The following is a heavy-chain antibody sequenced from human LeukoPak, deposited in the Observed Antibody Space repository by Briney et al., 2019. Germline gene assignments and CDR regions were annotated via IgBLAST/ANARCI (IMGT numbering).Heavy chain of an antibody. CDR2: IYYSGST. D-gene: IGHD2-15*01. CDR1: GGSISSSSYY. Sequence: SETLSLTCTVSGGSISSSSYYWGWIRQPPGKGLEWIGSIYYSGSTYYNPPLKSRVTISVDTSKNQFSLKLSSVTAADTAVYYCARSIVVVVAATPHYYYGMDVWGQGTTVTVSS. V-gene: IGHV4-39*01. CDR3: ARSIVVVVAATPHYYYGMDV. J-gene: IGHJ6*02.